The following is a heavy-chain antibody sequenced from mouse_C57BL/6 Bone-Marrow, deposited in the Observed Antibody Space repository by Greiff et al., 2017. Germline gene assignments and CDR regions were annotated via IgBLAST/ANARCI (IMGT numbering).Heavy chain of an antibody. J-gene: IGHJ2*01. Sequence: VQLQESGAELVRPGTSVKMSCKASGYTFTNYWIGWAKQRPGHGLEWIGVIYPGGGYTNYNEKFKGKATLTADKSSSTAYMQFSSLTSEDSAIYYCARYCGSTLFDYWGQGTTLTVSS. D-gene: IGHD1-1*01. CDR1: GYTFTNYW. V-gene: IGHV1-63*01. CDR2: IYPGGGYT. CDR3: ARYCGSTLFDY.